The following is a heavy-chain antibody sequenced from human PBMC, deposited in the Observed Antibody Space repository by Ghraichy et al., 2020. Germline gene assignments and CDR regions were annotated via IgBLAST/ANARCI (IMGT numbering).Heavy chain of an antibody. J-gene: IGHJ3*02. CDR3: ARVNLRITMIVGAFDI. Sequence: LSLTCAASGFTFSSYAMHWVRQAPGKGLEWVAVISYDGSNKYYADSVKGRFTISRDNSKNTLYLQMNSLRAEDTAVYYCARVNLRITMIVGAFDIWGQGTMVTVSS. V-gene: IGHV3-30-3*01. CDR1: GFTFSSYA. CDR2: ISYDGSNK. D-gene: IGHD3-22*01.